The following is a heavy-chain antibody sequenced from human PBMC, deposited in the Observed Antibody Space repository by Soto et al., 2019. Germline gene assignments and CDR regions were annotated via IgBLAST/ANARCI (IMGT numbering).Heavy chain of an antibody. V-gene: IGHV1-69*13. D-gene: IGHD6-19*01. CDR3: ASRYSSGWYDSDY. Sequence: ASVKVSCKASGGTFSSYAISWVRQAPGQGLEWMGGIIPIFGTANYAQKFQGRVTITADESTSTAYMELSSLRSEDTAVYYCASRYSSGWYDSDYWGQGTLVTVSS. CDR1: GGTFSSYA. J-gene: IGHJ4*02. CDR2: IIPIFGTA.